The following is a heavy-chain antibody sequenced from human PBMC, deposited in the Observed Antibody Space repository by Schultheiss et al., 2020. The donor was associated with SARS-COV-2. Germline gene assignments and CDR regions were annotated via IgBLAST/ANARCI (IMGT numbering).Heavy chain of an antibody. CDR2: INPNSGGT. V-gene: IGHV1-2*02. CDR1: GYTFTGYY. Sequence: ASVKVSCKASGYTFTGYYMHWVRQAPGQGLEWMGWINPNSGGTNYAQKLQGRVTMTTDTSTSTAYMEMRSLRSDDTAVYYCATISRWLVWGDDAFDIWGQGTMVTVSS. D-gene: IGHD3-10*01. CDR3: ATISRWLVWGDDAFDI. J-gene: IGHJ3*02.